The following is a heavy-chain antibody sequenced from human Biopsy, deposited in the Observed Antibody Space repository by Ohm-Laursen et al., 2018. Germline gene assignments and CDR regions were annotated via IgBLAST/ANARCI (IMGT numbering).Heavy chain of an antibody. CDR1: GDPISSYY. Sequence: ATLSLTCTVSGDPISSYYWSWIRQPPGKGLQWIGFVYYSGSTNYNPSLKSRVTISVDTSKNQFSLRLNSVTAADTAVYYCARATNSTGWPYYYFYGMDVWGQGTTVTVSS. CDR3: ARATNSTGWPYYYFYGMDV. J-gene: IGHJ6*02. V-gene: IGHV4-59*01. CDR2: VYYSGST. D-gene: IGHD2/OR15-2a*01.